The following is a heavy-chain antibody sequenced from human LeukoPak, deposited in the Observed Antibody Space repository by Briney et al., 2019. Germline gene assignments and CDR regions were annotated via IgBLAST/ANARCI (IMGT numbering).Heavy chain of an antibody. J-gene: IGHJ4*02. V-gene: IGHV4-34*01. CDR2: INHSGST. CDR3: ARGRKGAAGTIDY. D-gene: IGHD6-13*01. Sequence: PSETLSLTCAVYGGSFSGYYWSWIRQPPGKGLEWIGEINHSGSTNYNPSLKSRVTISVDTSKNQFSLKLSSVTAADTAVYYCARGRKGAAGTIDYWGQGTLVTVSS. CDR1: GGSFSGYY.